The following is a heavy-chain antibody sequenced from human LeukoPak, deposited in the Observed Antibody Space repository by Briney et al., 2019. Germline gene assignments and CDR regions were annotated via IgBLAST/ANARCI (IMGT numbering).Heavy chain of an antibody. CDR1: GFTFSSYW. Sequence: GGSLRLSCAASGFTFSSYWMSWVRQAPGKGLEWVSSISSSSSYIYYADSVKGRFTISRDNAKNSLYLQMNSLRAEDTAVYYCARGPGVVTTGWGQGTLVTVSS. CDR3: ARGPGVVTTG. CDR2: ISSSSSYI. V-gene: IGHV3-21*01. D-gene: IGHD2-21*02. J-gene: IGHJ4*02.